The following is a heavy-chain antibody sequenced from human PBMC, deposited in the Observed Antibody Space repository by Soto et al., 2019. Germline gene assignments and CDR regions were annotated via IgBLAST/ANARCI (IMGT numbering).Heavy chain of an antibody. Sequence: QVQLQESGPGLVKPSETLSLTCTVSGGSISSYYWSWIRQPPGKGLEWIGYIYYSGSTNYNPSLKSRVTISVDTSKKQFSLKLSSVTAADTAVYYCARCCISTRCYVRSGYNHYWGQGTLVTVSS. V-gene: IGHV4-59*01. D-gene: IGHD2-2*01. J-gene: IGHJ4*02. CDR1: GGSISSYY. CDR2: IYYSGST. CDR3: ARCCISTRCYVRSGYNHY.